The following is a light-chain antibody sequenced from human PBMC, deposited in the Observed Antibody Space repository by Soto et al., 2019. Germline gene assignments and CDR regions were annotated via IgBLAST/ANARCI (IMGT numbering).Light chain of an antibody. CDR2: EVS. Sequence: QSALTQPASVSGSPGQSITISCTGTSSDVGGYNYVSWYQHHPGKAPKLMIFEVSTRPSGVSNRFSGSKSGNTASLTISGLQAEDEADYYCSSYMSSSTPVIFGGGTKLTLL. CDR3: SSYMSSSTPVI. V-gene: IGLV2-14*01. J-gene: IGLJ2*01. CDR1: SSDVGGYNY.